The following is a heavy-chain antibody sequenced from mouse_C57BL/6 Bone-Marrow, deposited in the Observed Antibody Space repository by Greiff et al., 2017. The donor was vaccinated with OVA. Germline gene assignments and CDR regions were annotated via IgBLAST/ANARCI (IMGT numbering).Heavy chain of an antibody. CDR1: GYTFTSYW. CDR2: IDPSDSYT. V-gene: IGHV1-59*01. CDR3: ARDGNYYYYAMGY. J-gene: IGHJ4*01. Sequence: VQLQQSGAELVRPGTSVKLSCKASGYTFTSYWMHWVKQRPGQGLEWIGVIDPSDSYTNYNQKFKGKATLTVDTSSSTAYMQLSSLTSEDSAVDYCARDGNYYYYAMGYWGQGTSVTVSS. D-gene: IGHD2-1*01.